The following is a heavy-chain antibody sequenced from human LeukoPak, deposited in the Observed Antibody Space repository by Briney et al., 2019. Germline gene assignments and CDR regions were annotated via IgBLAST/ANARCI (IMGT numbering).Heavy chain of an antibody. CDR1: GFIFSNYA. V-gene: IGHV3-23*01. CDR2: ISGNAGST. Sequence: GGSLLLSCAASGFIFSNYAMTWVRPAPGEGLEWVSSISGNAGSTYYIDSVKGRFTISRDNSKNTLFLQINSLRAEDTGMYYCAKYGAPGWSGYCDYWGQGTLVTVSS. CDR3: AKYGAPGWSGYCDY. D-gene: IGHD4/OR15-4a*01. J-gene: IGHJ4*02.